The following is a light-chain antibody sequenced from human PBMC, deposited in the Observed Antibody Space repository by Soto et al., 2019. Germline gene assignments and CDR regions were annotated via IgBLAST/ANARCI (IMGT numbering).Light chain of an antibody. CDR2: GAS. J-gene: IGKJ2*01. CDR3: QQSYRSPYT. CDR1: QNINIY. V-gene: IGKV1-39*01. Sequence: IQLTQSPSSLSASVGDRVTVTCRAGQNINIYLNWYQQKPGKAPTLLIYGASSLQSGVPSRFSGGGSRTDFTLTISSLQAEDFATYYCQQSYRSPYTFGQGTRLEI.